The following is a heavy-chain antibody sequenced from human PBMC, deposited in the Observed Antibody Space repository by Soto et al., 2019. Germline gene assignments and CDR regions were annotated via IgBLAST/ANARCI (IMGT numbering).Heavy chain of an antibody. J-gene: IGHJ5*02. CDR1: GYTFTSYG. CDR2: ISAYNGNT. V-gene: IGHV1-18*01. CDR3: AYRQEYNSNWNSGWFDP. Sequence: ASVKVSCKASGYTFTSYGISWVRQAPGQGLEWMGWISAYNGNTNYAQKLQGRVTITKDTSKNQVVLTMANMDPVDTATYYCAYRQEYNSNWNSGWFDPWGQGTLVTVSS. D-gene: IGHD6-13*01.